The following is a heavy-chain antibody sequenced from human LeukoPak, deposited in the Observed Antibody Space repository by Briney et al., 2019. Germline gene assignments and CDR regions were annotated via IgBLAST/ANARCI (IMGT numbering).Heavy chain of an antibody. V-gene: IGHV4-59*08. CDR1: GGSISSDY. CDR2: IYYSRST. CDR3: ARPWQYYYYGMDV. J-gene: IGHJ6*02. D-gene: IGHD5-24*01. Sequence: SETLSLTCTVSGGSISSDYWSWLRQSPGKGLEWIGYIYYSRSTNYNPSFESRVTISKDTSKNQVSLKLSSVTAADTAVYYCARPWQYYYYGMDVWGQGITVTVSS.